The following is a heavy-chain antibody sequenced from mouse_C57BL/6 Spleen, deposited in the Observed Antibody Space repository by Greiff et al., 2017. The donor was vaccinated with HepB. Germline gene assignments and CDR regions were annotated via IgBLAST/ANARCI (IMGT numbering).Heavy chain of an antibody. CDR1: GYTFTDYN. J-gene: IGHJ2*01. V-gene: IGHV1-22*01. D-gene: IGHD2-3*01. Sequence: EVQLQQSGPELVKPGASVKMSCKASGYTFTDYNMHWVKQSHGKSLEWIGYINPNNGGTSYNQKFKGKATLTVNKSSSTAYMQLRSLTSEDSAVYYCAGYGFYDGYRKWGQGTTLTVSS. CDR3: AGYGFYDGYRK. CDR2: INPNNGGT.